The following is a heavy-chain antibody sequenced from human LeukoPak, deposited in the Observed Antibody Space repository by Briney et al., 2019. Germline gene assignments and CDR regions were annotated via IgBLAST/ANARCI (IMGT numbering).Heavy chain of an antibody. J-gene: IGHJ4*02. CDR2: IYYSGST. V-gene: IGHV4-39*01. D-gene: IGHD7-27*01. CDR1: GGSISSSDYY. CDR3: ARQRGWGFGSYFDY. Sequence: SETLSLTCTVSGGSISSSDYYWGWIRQPPGKGLEWIGYIYYSGSTYYNPSLKSRVTISVDTSKNQFSVKMYSVTAADTAVFYCARQRGWGFGSYFDYWGRGTLVTVSS.